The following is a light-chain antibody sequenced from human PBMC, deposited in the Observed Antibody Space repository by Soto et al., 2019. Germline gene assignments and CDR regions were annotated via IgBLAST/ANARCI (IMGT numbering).Light chain of an antibody. Sequence: QSVLTQPASVSGSPGQSITISCTGSSSDVGDYNYVAWYQQHPDKAPKLMIFDVSSRPSGVSNRFSGSKSGSTACLTISGLQAEDEADYFCSSYSSSGTLYVFGTGTKLTVL. J-gene: IGLJ1*01. CDR2: DVS. V-gene: IGLV2-14*03. CDR1: SSDVGDYNY. CDR3: SSYSSSGTLYV.